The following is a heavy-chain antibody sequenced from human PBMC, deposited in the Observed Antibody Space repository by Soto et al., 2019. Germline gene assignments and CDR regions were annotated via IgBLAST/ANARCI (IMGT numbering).Heavy chain of an antibody. CDR3: ARVWGYYFDY. V-gene: IGHV4-59*01. D-gene: IGHD3-10*01. Sequence: ETLSLTCTVSGGSSSSYYWSWIRQPPGKGLEWIGYIYYSGSTNYNPSLKSRVTISVDTSKNQFSLKLSSVTAADTAVYYCARVWGYYFDYWGQGTLVTVSS. CDR1: GGSSSSYY. J-gene: IGHJ4*02. CDR2: IYYSGST.